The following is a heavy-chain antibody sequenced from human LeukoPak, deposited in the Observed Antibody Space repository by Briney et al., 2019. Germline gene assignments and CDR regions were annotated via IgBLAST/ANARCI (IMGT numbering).Heavy chain of an antibody. CDR3: ARGYGDYGLFYYFDY. V-gene: IGHV1-46*01. Sequence: GASVKVSCKASGYTFTTYYMHWVRQAPGQGLEWMGIINPSGGSTTYAQKFQGRVTVTRDTSTSTVYMELSSLRSEDTAVYYCARGYGDYGLFYYFDYWGQGTLVTVSS. J-gene: IGHJ4*02. CDR2: INPSGGST. D-gene: IGHD4-17*01. CDR1: GYTFTTYY.